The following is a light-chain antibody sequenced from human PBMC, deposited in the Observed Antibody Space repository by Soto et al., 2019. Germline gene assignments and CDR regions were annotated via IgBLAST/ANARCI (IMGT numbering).Light chain of an antibody. CDR2: ATS. CDR3: QQSYSTLVWT. CDR1: QNIDNY. J-gene: IGKJ1*01. Sequence: DIQMTQSPSSLSASLGDRVTITCRASQNIDNYLNWYQYKPGKAPKLLIYATSTLQSGVPARFSGSGSGTDFTLTISSLQPEDFATYYCQQSYSTLVWTFGQGTKVDIK. V-gene: IGKV1-39*01.